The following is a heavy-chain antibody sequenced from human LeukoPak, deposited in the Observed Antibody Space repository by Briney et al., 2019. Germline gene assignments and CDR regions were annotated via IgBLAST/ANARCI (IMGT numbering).Heavy chain of an antibody. CDR3: ARAFQSLGGSSLPDY. Sequence: ASVEVSCKASGYTFTNYAMNWVRQAPGQGLEWMGWIHPSTGNPTYAQGFTGRFVFSLDTSVSTTYLQIISLKAEDTAVYYCARAFQSLGGSSLPDYWGQGTLVTVSS. D-gene: IGHD3-16*02. CDR2: IHPSTGNP. CDR1: GYTFTNYA. V-gene: IGHV7-4-1*02. J-gene: IGHJ4*02.